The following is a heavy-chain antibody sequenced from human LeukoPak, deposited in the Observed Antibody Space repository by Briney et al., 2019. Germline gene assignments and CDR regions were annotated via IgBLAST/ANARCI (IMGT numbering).Heavy chain of an antibody. V-gene: IGHV4-4*07. CDR2: IYSSGST. Sequence: SETLSLTCTVPVGSISSDYWSSLPQPAGKGLEWIGRIYSSGSTTYYPSLKSRVTMSVDTSRNQFSLKLSSLTAADTAVYYCAREGEYCSSSSCYAAHFDYWGQGTLVTVSS. CDR3: AREGEYCSSSSCYAAHFDY. D-gene: IGHD2-2*01. J-gene: IGHJ4*02. CDR1: VGSISSDY.